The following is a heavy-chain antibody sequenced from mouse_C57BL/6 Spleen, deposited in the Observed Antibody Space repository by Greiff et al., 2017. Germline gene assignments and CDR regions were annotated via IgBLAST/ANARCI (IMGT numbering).Heavy chain of an antibody. Sequence: QVQLQQPGTELVKPGASVKLSCKASGYTFTSYWMHWVKQRPGQGLEWIGNINPSNGGTNYNEKLKSKATLSVDKSYSTAYMQLSSLTSEDSAVYYCARDGYYDYYAMDYWGQGTSVTVAS. D-gene: IGHD2-3*01. CDR2: INPSNGGT. V-gene: IGHV1-53*01. J-gene: IGHJ4*01. CDR3: ARDGYYDYYAMDY. CDR1: GYTFTSYW.